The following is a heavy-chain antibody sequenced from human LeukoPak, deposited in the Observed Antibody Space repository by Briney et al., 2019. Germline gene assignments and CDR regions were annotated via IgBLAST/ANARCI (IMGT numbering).Heavy chain of an antibody. J-gene: IGHJ5*02. V-gene: IGHV3-53*01. CDR2: IYSGSNT. CDR3: ASSLVSWFDP. CDR1: GFTVSSNY. D-gene: IGHD6-6*01. Sequence: GGSLRLSCAASGFTVSSNYMSWVRQAPGKGLEWVSLIYSGSNTYYADSVKGRFTISRDNSKNTLYLQMNSLRVEDTAVYYCASSLVSWFDPWGQGTLVTVSS.